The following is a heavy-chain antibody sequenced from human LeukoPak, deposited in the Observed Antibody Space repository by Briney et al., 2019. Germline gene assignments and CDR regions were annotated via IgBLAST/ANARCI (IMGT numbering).Heavy chain of an antibody. V-gene: IGHV3-53*01. CDR2: VYSGGST. CDR3: APGKDSSVP. J-gene: IGHJ5*02. D-gene: IGHD6-19*01. Sequence: GGSLRLSCAASGFSVGNNYVSWVRQAPGKGLEWVSLVYSGGSTYYADSVKGRFTISRDISKNTVYLQMNSLRAEDTAVYYCAPGKDSSVPWGQGTLVTVSS. CDR1: GFSVGNNY.